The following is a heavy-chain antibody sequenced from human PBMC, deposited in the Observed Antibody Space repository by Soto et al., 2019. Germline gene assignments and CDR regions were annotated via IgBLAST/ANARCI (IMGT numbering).Heavy chain of an antibody. CDR2: IYNSGST. J-gene: IGHJ3*01. D-gene: IGHD2-2*01. Sequence: QVQLQESGPGLVKPSETLSLTCTVSGGSISSGGYYWSWIRQHPGKGLEWIGYIYNSGSTYYNASLKSRVTISADTYRNQFSLQMNSVTAADTAVYYCARDPAWWGQGTMVTVSS. V-gene: IGHV4-31*03. CDR1: GGSISSGGYY. CDR3: ARDPAW.